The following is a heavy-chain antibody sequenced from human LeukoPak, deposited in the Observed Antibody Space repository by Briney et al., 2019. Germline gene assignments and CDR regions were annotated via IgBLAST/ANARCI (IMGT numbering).Heavy chain of an antibody. Sequence: GWSLRLSCEASGFTFSSYAMSWVRQAPGRGLEWVSSISTSGAGTYYADSVKGRFTISRDNSKNTLYLQMSSMRAEDTAVYYCAKATTASPRNFDFWGPGTLVSVSP. CDR3: AKATTASPRNFDF. D-gene: IGHD2-21*02. CDR2: ISTSGAGT. J-gene: IGHJ4*02. V-gene: IGHV3-23*01. CDR1: GFTFSSYA.